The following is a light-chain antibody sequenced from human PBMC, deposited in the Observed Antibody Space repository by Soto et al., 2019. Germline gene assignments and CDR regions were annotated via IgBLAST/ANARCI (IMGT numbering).Light chain of an antibody. CDR2: GAS. Sequence: EIVLTHSPGTLSLSPLERATLSFMASQSVNSNYLAWFQQKPGQAPRLLIYGASSRATGIPDRFSGSGSGTDFTLTISRLEPEDFAVYYCQQYGSSTGTFGQGTKVDIK. J-gene: IGKJ1*01. V-gene: IGKV3-20*01. CDR1: QSVNSNY. CDR3: QQYGSSTGT.